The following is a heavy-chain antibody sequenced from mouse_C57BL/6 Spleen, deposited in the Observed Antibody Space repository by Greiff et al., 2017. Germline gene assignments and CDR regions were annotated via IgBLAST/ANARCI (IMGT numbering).Heavy chain of an antibody. CDR1: GFTFSSYA. CDR2: ISDGGSYT. J-gene: IGHJ1*03. CDR3: ARDKDFITTVVGDFDV. D-gene: IGHD1-1*01. Sequence: EVQRVESGGGLVKPGGSLKLSCAASGFTFSSYAMSWVRQTPEKRLEWVATISDGGSYTYYPDNVKGRFTISRDNAKNNLYLQMSHLKSEDTAMYYCARDKDFITTVVGDFDVWGTGTTVTVSS. V-gene: IGHV5-4*01.